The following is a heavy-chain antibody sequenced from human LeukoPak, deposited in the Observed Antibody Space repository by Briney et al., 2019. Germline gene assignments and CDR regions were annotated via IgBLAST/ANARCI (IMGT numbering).Heavy chain of an antibody. Sequence: GGSLRLSCAASGFTFSSYAMHWVRQAPGKGLEYVSAISSNGGSTYYANSVKGRFTISRDNSKNTLYLQMGSLRAEDMAVYYCARAPQMATIYFDYWGQGTLVTVSS. CDR1: GFTFSSYA. D-gene: IGHD5-24*01. V-gene: IGHV3-64*01. CDR2: ISSNGGST. CDR3: ARAPQMATIYFDY. J-gene: IGHJ4*02.